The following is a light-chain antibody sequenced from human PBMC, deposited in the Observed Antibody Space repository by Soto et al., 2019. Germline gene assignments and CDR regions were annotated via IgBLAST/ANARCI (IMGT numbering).Light chain of an antibody. CDR2: DAS. CDR3: QQRSNWPST. J-gene: IGKJ4*01. V-gene: IGKV3-11*01. Sequence: EIVLTQSPATLSLSPGNRATLSCRASQSVSGYLAWYQQKPGQAPRLLIYDASNRATGIPARFSGSWSGTDFPLTSTSLEPEDFAVYYCQQRSNWPSTFGGGTKVEI. CDR1: QSVSGY.